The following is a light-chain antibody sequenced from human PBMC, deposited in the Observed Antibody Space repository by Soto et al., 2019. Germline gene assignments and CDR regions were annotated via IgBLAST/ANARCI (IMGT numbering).Light chain of an antibody. J-gene: IGKJ1*01. CDR2: GAS. V-gene: IGKV3-20*01. CDR3: QQYGSSPQT. Sequence: ESVLTQFPGAPFLSPGEGVTLSCRASQSVSSNYLAWYQQKPGQPPRLLIYGASSRATGIPDRISGSGSGTDFTLTITRLEPEDFAVYYCQQYGSSPQTFGQGTRWIS. CDR1: QSVSSNY.